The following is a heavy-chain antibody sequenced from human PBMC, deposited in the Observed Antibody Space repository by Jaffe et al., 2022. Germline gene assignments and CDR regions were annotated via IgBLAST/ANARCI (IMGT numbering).Heavy chain of an antibody. V-gene: IGHV4-59*01. CDR2: IYYSGST. D-gene: IGHD3-9*01. J-gene: IGHJ6*03. Sequence: QVQLQESGPGLVKPSETLSLTCTVSGGSISSYYWSWIRQPPGKGLEWIGYIYYSGSTNYNPSLKSRVTISVDTSKNQFSLKLSSVTAADTAVYYCARDTGSQLRYFDWLPPDYYYYYMDVWGKGTTVTVSS. CDR1: GGSISSYY. CDR3: ARDTGSQLRYFDWLPPDYYYYYMDV.